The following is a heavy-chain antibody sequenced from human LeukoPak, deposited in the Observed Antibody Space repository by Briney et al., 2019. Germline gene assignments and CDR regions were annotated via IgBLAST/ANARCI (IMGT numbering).Heavy chain of an antibody. D-gene: IGHD6-13*01. CDR2: ISSSSSYM. J-gene: IGHJ4*02. V-gene: IGHV3-21*01. CDR1: GFTFSSYS. Sequence: GGSLRLSCAASGFTFSSYSMNWVRQAPGKGLEWVSSISSSSSYMYYADSVKGRFTITRDNAKNSLYLQMNSLRAEDTAVYYCAGDSIAAAGHWGQGTLVTVSS. CDR3: AGDSIAAAGH.